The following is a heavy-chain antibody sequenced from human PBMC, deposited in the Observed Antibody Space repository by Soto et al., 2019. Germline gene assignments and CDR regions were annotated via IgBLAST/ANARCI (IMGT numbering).Heavy chain of an antibody. J-gene: IGHJ2*01. CDR2: ISNGGGNT. D-gene: IGHD1-26*01. Sequence: TGKGFEWVSGISNGGGNTYYTDSVKGRCIISRDNSKNTIYLQMSSLRAEDTAMYYCANFFQAEVGILDGSMVSAFLRNRSSDL. V-gene: IGHV3-23*01. CDR3: ANFFQAEVGILDGSMVSAFLRNRSSDL.